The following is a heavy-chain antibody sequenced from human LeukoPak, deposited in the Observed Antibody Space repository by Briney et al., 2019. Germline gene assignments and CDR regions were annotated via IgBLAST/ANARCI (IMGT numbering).Heavy chain of an antibody. D-gene: IGHD6-13*01. CDR2: INLNSGGT. Sequence: ASVKVSCKASGYTFTGYYMHWGRQAPGQGLEGMGWINLNSGGTNYSQKFQDRVTMTRDTSISTAYMELSRLRSDDTAVYYCARRSSTHAFDIWGQGTLVTVSS. CDR1: GYTFTGYY. V-gene: IGHV1-2*02. CDR3: ARRSSTHAFDI. J-gene: IGHJ3*02.